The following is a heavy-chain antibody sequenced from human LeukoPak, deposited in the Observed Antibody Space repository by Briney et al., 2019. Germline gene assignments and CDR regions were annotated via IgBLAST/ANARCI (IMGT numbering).Heavy chain of an antibody. Sequence: SVKVSCKASGGTFSSYAISWVRQAPGQGLEWMGRIIPILGIANYAQKLQGRVTMTTDTSTSTAYMELRSLRSDDTAVYYCARDRLGATKTFDYWGQGTLVTVSS. CDR1: GGTFSSYA. V-gene: IGHV1-69*04. J-gene: IGHJ4*02. CDR2: IIPILGIA. D-gene: IGHD1-26*01. CDR3: ARDRLGATKTFDY.